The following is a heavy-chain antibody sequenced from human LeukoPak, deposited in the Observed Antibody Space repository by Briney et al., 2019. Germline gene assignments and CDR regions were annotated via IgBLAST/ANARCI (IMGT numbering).Heavy chain of an antibody. J-gene: IGHJ4*02. CDR3: ARDSGEDIVVKH. Sequence: ASVKVSCKASGYTFTSYGISWVRQAPGQGLEWMGGIIPIFGTANYAQKFQGRVTITADESTSTAYMELSSLRSEDTAVYYCARDSGEDIVVKHWGQGTLVTVSS. V-gene: IGHV1-69*13. D-gene: IGHD2-2*01. CDR2: IIPIFGTA. CDR1: GYTFTSYG.